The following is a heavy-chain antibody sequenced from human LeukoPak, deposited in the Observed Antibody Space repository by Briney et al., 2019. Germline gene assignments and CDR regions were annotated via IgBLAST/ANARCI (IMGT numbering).Heavy chain of an antibody. CDR1: GFTFSSYG. CDR2: IPYDGSNK. V-gene: IGHV3-30*18. D-gene: IGHD6-13*01. Sequence: GGSLRLSCAASGFTFSSYGMHWVRQAPGKGLEWVAVIPYDGSNKYYADSVKGRFTISRDNSKNTLYLQMNSLRAEDTAVYYCAKDVAAAGTSYWGQGTLVTVSS. J-gene: IGHJ4*02. CDR3: AKDVAAAGTSY.